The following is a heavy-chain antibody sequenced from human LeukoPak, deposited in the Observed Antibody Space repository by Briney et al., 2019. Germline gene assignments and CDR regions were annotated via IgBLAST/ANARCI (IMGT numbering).Heavy chain of an antibody. CDR1: GYTFTSYY. V-gene: IGHV1-46*01. J-gene: IGHJ6*02. D-gene: IGHD5-24*01. CDR3: ARGARWLQPPGPYYYGMDV. Sequence: ASVKVSCKASGYTFTSYYMHWVRQAPGQGLEWMGIINPSGGSTSCAQKFQGRVTMTRDTSTSTVYMELSSLRSEDTAVYYCARGARWLQPPGPYYYGMDVWGQGTTVTVSS. CDR2: INPSGGST.